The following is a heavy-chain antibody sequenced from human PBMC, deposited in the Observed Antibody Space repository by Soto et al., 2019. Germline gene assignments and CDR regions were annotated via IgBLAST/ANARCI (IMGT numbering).Heavy chain of an antibody. CDR1: GFTVSSNY. V-gene: IGHV3-66*01. D-gene: IGHD3-10*01. J-gene: IGHJ6*03. Sequence: GGSLRLSCAASGFTVSSNYMSWVRQAPGKGLEWVSVIYSVGSTYYEDSVKGRFTISRDNSKNTLYLQMNSLRAEDTAVYYCARGVRGVTSYYYYYYMDVWGKGTTVTVS. CDR3: ARGVRGVTSYYYYYYMDV. CDR2: IYSVGST.